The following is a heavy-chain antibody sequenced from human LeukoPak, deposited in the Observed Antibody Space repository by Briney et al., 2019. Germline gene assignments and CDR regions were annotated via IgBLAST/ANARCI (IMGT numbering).Heavy chain of an antibody. J-gene: IGHJ4*02. CDR2: IKDNGIGA. V-gene: IGHV3-74*01. Sequence: ESGGGLVQPGGSLTLSCAASGFTFSNYWMHWVRQAPGKGLVWISRIKDNGIGANYADPAKGRFTISRDNSKNTLYLQMNSLRAEDTAVYYCAKEGQYQLLYFDYWGQGTLVTVSS. CDR3: AKEGQYQLLYFDY. CDR1: GFTFSNYW. D-gene: IGHD2-2*01.